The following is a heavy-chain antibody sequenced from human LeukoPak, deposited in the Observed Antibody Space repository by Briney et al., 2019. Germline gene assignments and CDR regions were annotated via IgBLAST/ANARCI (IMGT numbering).Heavy chain of an antibody. V-gene: IGHV4-39*07. CDR1: GGSISSSTYY. J-gene: IGHJ4*02. CDR3: ARVSGWNPLQAAHLDY. Sequence: SETLSLTCNVSGGSISSSTYYWGWIRQPPGKELEWIGSMYYSGSTYYNPSLKSRVTISVDTSKNQLSLKLTSVTAADTAVYYCARVSGWNPLQAAHLDYWGQGTLVTVSS. CDR2: MYYSGST. D-gene: IGHD6-19*01.